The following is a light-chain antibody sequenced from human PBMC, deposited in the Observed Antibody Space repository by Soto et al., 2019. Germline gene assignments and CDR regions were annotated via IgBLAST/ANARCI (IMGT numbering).Light chain of an antibody. CDR2: DVT. CDR1: DRDIGAYDY. V-gene: IGLV2-14*03. CDR3: NSFTTTSTQV. J-gene: IGLJ1*01. Sequence: QSVLTQPASVSGSPGQSITISCTGTDRDIGAYDYVSWYQQPPGKVPKLIIYDVTYRPSGVSSRFSGSKSGNTASLTISGLQADDEADYYCNSFTTTSTQVFGTGTKVTVL.